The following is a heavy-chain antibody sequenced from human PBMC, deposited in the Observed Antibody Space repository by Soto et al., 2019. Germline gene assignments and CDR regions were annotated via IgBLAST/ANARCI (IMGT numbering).Heavy chain of an antibody. Sequence: PGGSLRLSCAASGFTFRDYYMSWIRQAPGKGLEWVSYISSSSSYTNYADSVKGRFTISRDNAKNSLYLQMNSLRAEDTAVYYCARGYYDSSGYTGFDYWGQGTLVTVSS. J-gene: IGHJ4*02. V-gene: IGHV3-11*06. CDR2: ISSSSSYT. CDR3: ARGYYDSSGYTGFDY. D-gene: IGHD3-22*01. CDR1: GFTFRDYY.